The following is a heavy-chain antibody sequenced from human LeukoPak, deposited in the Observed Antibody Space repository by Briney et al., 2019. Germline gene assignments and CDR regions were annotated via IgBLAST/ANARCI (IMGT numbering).Heavy chain of an antibody. CDR3: AKDRSGIAPGTMDN. J-gene: IGHJ4*02. D-gene: IGHD1-1*01. Sequence: GTSLRLSCAASGFTFSNDGMHWVRQAPGKGLEWVPLISYDGSNKYYADSVKGRFTISRDNSKNTLYLQMNSLRAEDTAVYYCAKDRSGIAPGTMDNWGQGTLVTVSS. CDR1: GFTFSNDG. V-gene: IGHV3-30*18. CDR2: ISYDGSNK.